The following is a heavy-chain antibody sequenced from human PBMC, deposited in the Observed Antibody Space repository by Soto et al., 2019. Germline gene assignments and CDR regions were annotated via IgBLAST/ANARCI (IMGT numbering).Heavy chain of an antibody. D-gene: IGHD3-3*01. J-gene: IGHJ6*02. CDR3: AKDLSYDFSSPYYASAYYYYGMDV. Sequence: QVQLVESGGGVVQPGRSLRLSCAASGFTFSGYGMHWVRQAPRKGLEWVAVISYDGSNTYYADSVRGRFTISRDNSKDTLYLQMNSLRAEDTAVYYCAKDLSYDFSSPYYASAYYYYGMDVWGQGTTVTVSS. V-gene: IGHV3-30*18. CDR1: GFTFSGYG. CDR2: ISYDGSNT.